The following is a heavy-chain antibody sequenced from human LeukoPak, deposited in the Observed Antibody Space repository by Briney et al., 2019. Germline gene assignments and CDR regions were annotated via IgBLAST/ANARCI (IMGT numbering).Heavy chain of an antibody. Sequence: GGSLRLSCAASGFTFSDYTMNWVRQAPGKGLEWVSYIDLSGSTLYYVDSVKGRFTISRDNAKNSLYLQMNSLRAEDTAVYYCARGHQSLYSTLKGNNYFDYWGQGTLVTVSS. CDR1: GFTFSDYT. V-gene: IGHV3-48*04. J-gene: IGHJ4*02. CDR2: IDLSGSTL. D-gene: IGHD2-15*01. CDR3: ARGHQSLYSTLKGNNYFDY.